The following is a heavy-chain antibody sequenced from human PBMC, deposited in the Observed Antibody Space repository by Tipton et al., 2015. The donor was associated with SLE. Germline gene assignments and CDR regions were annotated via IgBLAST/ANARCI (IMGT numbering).Heavy chain of an antibody. J-gene: IGHJ3*02. D-gene: IGHD3-22*01. CDR2: IYYSEST. CDR3: ARTYYYDSSGYYDDAFDI. V-gene: IGHV4-31*03. CDR1: GGSISSGGYY. Sequence: TLSLTCTVSGGSISSGGYYWSWIRQHPGKGLEWIGYIYYSESTYYNPSLKSRVTISVDTSKNQFSLKLSSVTAADTAVYYCARTYYYDSSGYYDDAFDIWGQGTMVTVSS.